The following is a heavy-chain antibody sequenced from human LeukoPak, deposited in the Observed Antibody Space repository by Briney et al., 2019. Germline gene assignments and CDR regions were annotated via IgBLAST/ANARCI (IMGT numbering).Heavy chain of an antibody. D-gene: IGHD6-13*01. Sequence: ASVKVSCKASGYTFTSYDINWVRQATGQGLEWMGWMNPNSGNTGYAQKFQGRVTMTRNTSISTAYMELSSLRSEGTAVYYCARGGRGSSWYWGYYFDYWGQGTLVTVSS. J-gene: IGHJ4*02. CDR2: MNPNSGNT. V-gene: IGHV1-8*01. CDR1: GYTFTSYD. CDR3: ARGGRGSSWYWGYYFDY.